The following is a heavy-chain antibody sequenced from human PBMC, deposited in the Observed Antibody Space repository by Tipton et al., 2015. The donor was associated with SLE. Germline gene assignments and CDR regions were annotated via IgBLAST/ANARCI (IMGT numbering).Heavy chain of an antibody. V-gene: IGHV4-34*01. D-gene: IGHD2-8*01. Sequence: LRLSCAVYGGSFSGYYWSWIRQPPGKGLEWIGEINHSGSTNYNPSLKSRVTISVDTSKNQFSLKLSSVTAADTAVYYCARGLLMVYAIHGRYFDYWGQGTLVTVSS. J-gene: IGHJ4*02. CDR3: ARGLLMVYAIHGRYFDY. CDR2: INHSGST. CDR1: GGSFSGYY.